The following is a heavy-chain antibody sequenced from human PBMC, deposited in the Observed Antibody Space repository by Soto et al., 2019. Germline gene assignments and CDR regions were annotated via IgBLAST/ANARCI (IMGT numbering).Heavy chain of an antibody. D-gene: IGHD4-4*01. CDR1: GGTFSSYT. J-gene: IGHJ3*02. CDR2: ITPILGIG. Sequence: QVQLVQSGAEVKKPGSSVKVSCKASGGTFSSYTISWVRQAPGQGLEWMGRITPILGIGNYAQKFHGRVTITADKSTSTAYMELSSLRSEDTAVYYCARENGGTTVIGSAFDIWGQGTMVTVSS. V-gene: IGHV1-69*08. CDR3: ARENGGTTVIGSAFDI.